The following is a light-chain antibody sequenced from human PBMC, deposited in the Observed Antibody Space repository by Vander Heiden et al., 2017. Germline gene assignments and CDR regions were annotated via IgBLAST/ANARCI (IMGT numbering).Light chain of an antibody. CDR3: QQRSNWPIFT. Sequence: EIVLTQSPATLSLSPGERATLSFRASQRVSSYLAWYQQKPGQAPRLLIYDASNRATGIPARFSGSGSGTDFTLTISSLEPEDFAVYYCQQRSNWPIFTFGPGTKVDIK. CDR2: DAS. J-gene: IGKJ3*01. V-gene: IGKV3-11*01. CDR1: QRVSSY.